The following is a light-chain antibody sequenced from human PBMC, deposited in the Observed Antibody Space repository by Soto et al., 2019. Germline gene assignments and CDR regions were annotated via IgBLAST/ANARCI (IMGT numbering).Light chain of an antibody. CDR3: QKYNSVPLT. CDR2: DAS. J-gene: IGKJ4*01. Sequence: LVITLSPATLSVSPGERATLSCSASQSVSILLAWYQQKPGQAPRLLIYDASSRATGIPDRFSGGGSGTDFTLTISSLQPEDIATYYCQKYNSVPLTFGGGTKVDIK. CDR1: QSVSIL. V-gene: IGKV3D-15*01.